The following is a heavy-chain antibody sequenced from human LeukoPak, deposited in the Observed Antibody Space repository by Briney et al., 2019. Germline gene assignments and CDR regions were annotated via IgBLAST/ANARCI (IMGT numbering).Heavy chain of an antibody. V-gene: IGHV4-61*02. CDR3: ASGLAGIFDY. Sequence: SETLSLTCTVSGGSISSGSYYWSWIRQPAGKGPEWIGRIYTSGSTNYNPSLKSRVTISVDTSKNQFSLKPSSVTAAGTAVYYCASGLAGIFDYWGQGTLVTVSS. D-gene: IGHD3-10*01. CDR1: GGSISSGSYY. J-gene: IGHJ4*02. CDR2: IYTSGST.